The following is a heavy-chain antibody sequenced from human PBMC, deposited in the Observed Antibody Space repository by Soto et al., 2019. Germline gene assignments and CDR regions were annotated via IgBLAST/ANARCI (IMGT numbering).Heavy chain of an antibody. CDR1: GYTFTSYY. CDR3: ARGVTGTTSSWWFDP. CDR2: INPSGGST. Sequence: ASVKVSCKASGYTFTSYYMHWVRQAPGQGLEWMGIINPSGGSTSYAQKFQGRVTMTRDTSTSTVYMELSSLRSEDTAVYYCARGVTGTTSSWWFDPWGQGTLVTVSS. D-gene: IGHD1-1*01. V-gene: IGHV1-46*01. J-gene: IGHJ5*02.